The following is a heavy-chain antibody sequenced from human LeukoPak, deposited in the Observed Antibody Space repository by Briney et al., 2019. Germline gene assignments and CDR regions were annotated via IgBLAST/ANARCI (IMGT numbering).Heavy chain of an antibody. CDR1: GFTFSSYA. CDR2: ISGSGDNT. Sequence: PGGSLRLSCAASGFTFSSYAMSWVRQAPRKGLEWVSIISGSGDNTHYADSVKGRFTISRDNSKNTLYLQMGSLRAEDMAVYYCARGAGRWLQFGLYYFDYWGQGTLVTVSS. J-gene: IGHJ4*02. V-gene: IGHV3-23*01. CDR3: ARGAGRWLQFGLYYFDY. D-gene: IGHD5-24*01.